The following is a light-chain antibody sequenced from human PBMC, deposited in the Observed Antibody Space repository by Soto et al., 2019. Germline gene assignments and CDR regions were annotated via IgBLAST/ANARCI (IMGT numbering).Light chain of an antibody. Sequence: QSALTQPASVSGSPGQSITISCTGTSSDVGGYNYVSWYQQHPGKAPKLMIYEVSNRPSGVSHRFSGSKSGNTASLTISGLQAEDEADYYCSSYTSSSTYVFGTGTKVTFL. J-gene: IGLJ1*01. CDR1: SSDVGGYNY. CDR2: EVS. CDR3: SSYTSSSTYV. V-gene: IGLV2-14*01.